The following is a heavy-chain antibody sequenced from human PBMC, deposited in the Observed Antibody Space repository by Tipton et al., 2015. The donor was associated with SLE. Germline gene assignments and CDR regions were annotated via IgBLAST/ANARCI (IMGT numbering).Heavy chain of an antibody. CDR3: ARRYNWNYKDYFDY. CDR1: GGSINSSTSF. Sequence: TLSLTCNVSGGSINSSTSFWAWIRQPPGKGLEWIASISSSGSTDHNPSLRSRVSISLDTSKNQFSLKLTSVTAADTAVYYCARRYNWNYKDYFDYWGQGTPVTVSS. V-gene: IGHV4-39*07. CDR2: ISSSGST. J-gene: IGHJ4*02. D-gene: IGHD1-7*01.